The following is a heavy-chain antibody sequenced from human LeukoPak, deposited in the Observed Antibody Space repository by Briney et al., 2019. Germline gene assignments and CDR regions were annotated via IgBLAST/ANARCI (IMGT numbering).Heavy chain of an antibody. D-gene: IGHD3-3*01. Sequence: SETLSLTCTVSGYSISSGYYWGWIRQPPGKGLEWIGSIYHSGSTYYNPSLKSRVTISVGTSKNQFSLKLSSVTAADTAVYYCARARNYDFWSGHYFDYWGQGTLVTVSS. CDR3: ARARNYDFWSGHYFDY. CDR2: IYHSGST. V-gene: IGHV4-38-2*02. CDR1: GYSISSGYY. J-gene: IGHJ4*02.